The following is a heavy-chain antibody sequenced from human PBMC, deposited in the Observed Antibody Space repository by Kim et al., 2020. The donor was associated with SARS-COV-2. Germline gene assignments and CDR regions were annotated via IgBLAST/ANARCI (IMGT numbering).Heavy chain of an antibody. CDR3: EASDY. Sequence: GGSLRLSCAASGFTFSRYAMSWARQAPGKGLEWVSTINDSGVRTHYADSVKGRFTISRDNSKSTLFLQMNSLRAEDTAVYYCEASDYWGQGSLVTVSS. V-gene: IGHV3-23*01. CDR1: GFTFSRYA. CDR2: INDSGVRT. J-gene: IGHJ4*02.